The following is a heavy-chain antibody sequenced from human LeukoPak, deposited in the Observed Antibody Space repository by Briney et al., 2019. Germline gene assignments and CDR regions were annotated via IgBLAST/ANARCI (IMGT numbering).Heavy chain of an antibody. D-gene: IGHD6-6*01. CDR3: ARVGAARSSYYYYYMDV. CDR1: GDSISSGSYY. V-gene: IGHV4-61*02. CDR2: IYTSGST. J-gene: IGHJ6*03. Sequence: RSETLSLTCTVSGDSISSGSYYWSWIRQPAGKGLEWIGRIYTSGSTNYNPSLKSRVTMSVDTSKNQFSLKLSSVTAADTAVYYCARVGAARSSYYYYYMDVWGKGTTVTVSS.